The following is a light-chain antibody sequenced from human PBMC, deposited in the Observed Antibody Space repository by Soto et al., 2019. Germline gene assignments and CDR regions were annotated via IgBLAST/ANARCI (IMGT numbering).Light chain of an antibody. V-gene: IGKV3-11*01. CDR1: QSVSAY. Sequence: EIVLTQSPATLSLSPGERATLSCRASQSVSAYLAWYQQKPGQPPRLLIYDASNRATGIPARFSGSGSGKDFTLTISSLEPEDSAVYYCQQRTIPRTFGGGTKVEIK. CDR3: QQRTIPRT. CDR2: DAS. J-gene: IGKJ4*01.